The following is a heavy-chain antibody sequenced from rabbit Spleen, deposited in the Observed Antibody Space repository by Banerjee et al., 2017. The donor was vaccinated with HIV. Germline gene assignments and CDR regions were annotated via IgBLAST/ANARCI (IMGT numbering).Heavy chain of an antibody. Sequence: QSLEESGGDLVKPGASLTLTCIASGVSFSGDSYMCWVRQAPGKGLEWIVCIDTGSSSTTYYASWAKGRFTISKTSSTTVTLQMTSLTAADTATYFCARSYSSSSAYSYYFNLWGQGTLVTVS. J-gene: IGHJ4*01. D-gene: IGHD1-1*01. CDR2: IDTGSSSTT. V-gene: IGHV1S40*01. CDR1: GVSFSGDSY. CDR3: ARSYSSSSAYSYYFNL.